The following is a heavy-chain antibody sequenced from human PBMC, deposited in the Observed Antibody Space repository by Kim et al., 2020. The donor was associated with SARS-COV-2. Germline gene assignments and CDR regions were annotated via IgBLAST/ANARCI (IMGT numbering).Heavy chain of an antibody. CDR2: STT. CDR3: ARSGNFRVDY. Sequence: STTFDAGSVKGRFTISGDNAENSVYLQMNSLRDEDTAVYYCARSGNFRVDYWGQGTLVTVSS. J-gene: IGHJ4*02. V-gene: IGHV3-48*02.